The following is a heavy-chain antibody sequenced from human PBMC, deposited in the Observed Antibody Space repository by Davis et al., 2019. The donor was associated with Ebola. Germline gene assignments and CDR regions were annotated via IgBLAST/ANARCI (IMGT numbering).Heavy chain of an antibody. CDR2: ISSSSSYI. CDR3: ARSSYDFWSGYPPDY. Sequence: GESLKISCAASGFTFSSYSMNWVRQAPGKGLEWVSSISSSSSYIYYADSVKGRFTISRDNAKNSLYLQMNSLRAEDTAVYYCARSSYDFWSGYPPDYWGQGTLVTVSS. D-gene: IGHD3-3*01. CDR1: GFTFSSYS. V-gene: IGHV3-21*01. J-gene: IGHJ4*02.